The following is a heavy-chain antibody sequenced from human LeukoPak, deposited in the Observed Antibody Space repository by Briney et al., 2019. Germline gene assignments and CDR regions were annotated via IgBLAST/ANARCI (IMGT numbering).Heavy chain of an antibody. CDR3: ANRHYDSSGYYENFDY. D-gene: IGHD3-22*01. CDR2: ISYDGSNK. Sequence: GGSLRLSCAASGFTFSSYGMHWVRQAPGKGLEWVAVISYDGSNKYYADSVKGQFTISRDNSKNTLYLQMNSLRAEDTAVYYCANRHYDSSGYYENFDYWGQGTLVTVSS. J-gene: IGHJ4*02. CDR1: GFTFSSYG. V-gene: IGHV3-30*18.